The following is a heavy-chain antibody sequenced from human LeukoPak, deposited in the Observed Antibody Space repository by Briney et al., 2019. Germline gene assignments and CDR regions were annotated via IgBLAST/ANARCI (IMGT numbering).Heavy chain of an antibody. V-gene: IGHV4-59*01. CDR1: GGSINSYY. CDR2: IYYTGST. Sequence: SETLSLTCTVPGGSINSYYWSWIRQPPGKGLEWIGYIYYTGSTNYNPSLKGRVTISVDTSKDQFSLKLSSVTAADTAVYYCARGGGYYGLDVWGQGTTVTVSS. CDR3: ARGGGYYGLDV. J-gene: IGHJ6*02.